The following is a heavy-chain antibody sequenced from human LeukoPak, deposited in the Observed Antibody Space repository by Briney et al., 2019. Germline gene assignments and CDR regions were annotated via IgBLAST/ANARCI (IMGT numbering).Heavy chain of an antibody. V-gene: IGHV3-9*01. Sequence: GGSLRLSCAASGFTFDDYAMHWVRQAPGKGLEWVSGISWNSGSIGYADSVKGRFTISRDNAKNSLYLQMNSLRAEDTALYYCAKGSSGWYTGDNWFDPWAREPWSPSPQ. D-gene: IGHD6-19*01. CDR2: ISWNSGSI. J-gene: IGHJ5*02. CDR1: GFTFDDYA. CDR3: AKGSSGWYTGDNWFDP.